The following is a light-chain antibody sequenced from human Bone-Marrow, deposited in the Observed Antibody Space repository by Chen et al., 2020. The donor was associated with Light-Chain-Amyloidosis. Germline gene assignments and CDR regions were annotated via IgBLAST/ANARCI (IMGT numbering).Light chain of an antibody. J-gene: IGKJ1*01. Sequence: EIVLTQSPGTLSLSPGERATLSCRANQSISSSHLSWYQQKPGQAPRLVLYGASTRATGTPDRFRGRGSGTEFTVTSSRLEPEGSAVEFCPQFSTPPPRTFGQGTTVEIK. CDR3: PQFSTPPPRT. CDR1: QSISSSH. V-gene: IGKV3-20*01. CDR2: GAS.